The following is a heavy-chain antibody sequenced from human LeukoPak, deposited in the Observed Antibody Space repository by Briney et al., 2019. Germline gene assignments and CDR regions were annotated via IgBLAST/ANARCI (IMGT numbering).Heavy chain of an antibody. Sequence: GGSLRLSCAASGFTISSYWMSWVRQAPGKGLEWVANIKQDGSEKYYVDSVKGRFTISRDNAKTSLYLQMNSLRAEDTAMYYCARDGRPTYWGQGTLVTVSS. CDR3: ARDGRPTY. CDR2: IKQDGSEK. J-gene: IGHJ4*02. CDR1: GFTISSYW. D-gene: IGHD1-26*01. V-gene: IGHV3-7*01.